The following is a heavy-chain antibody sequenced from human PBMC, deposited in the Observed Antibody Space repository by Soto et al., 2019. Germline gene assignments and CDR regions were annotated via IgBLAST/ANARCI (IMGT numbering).Heavy chain of an antibody. Sequence: GESLKISCKGSGYSFTSYWISWVRQMPGKGLEWMGRIDPSDSYTNYSPSFQGHVTTSADKSISTAYLQWSSLKASDTAMYYCARPIAGPSWGHYYYYGMDVWGQGTTVTVS. CDR3: ARPIAGPSWGHYYYYGMDV. CDR1: GYSFTSYW. J-gene: IGHJ6*02. CDR2: IDPSDSYT. D-gene: IGHD7-27*01. V-gene: IGHV5-10-1*01.